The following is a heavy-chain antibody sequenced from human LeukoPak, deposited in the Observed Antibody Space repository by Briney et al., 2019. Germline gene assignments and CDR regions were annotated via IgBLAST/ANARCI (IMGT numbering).Heavy chain of an antibody. CDR1: GGSISSYY. D-gene: IGHD3-3*01. V-gene: IGHV4-59*01. CDR3: ARGKTYYDFWSGYYTPFLDY. CDR2: IYYSGST. Sequence: SETLSLTCTVSGGSISSYYRSWIRQPPGKGLEWIGYIYYSGSTNYNPSLKSRVTISVDTSKNQFSLKLSSVTAADTAVYYCARGKTYYDFWSGYYTPFLDYWGQGTLVTVSS. J-gene: IGHJ4*02.